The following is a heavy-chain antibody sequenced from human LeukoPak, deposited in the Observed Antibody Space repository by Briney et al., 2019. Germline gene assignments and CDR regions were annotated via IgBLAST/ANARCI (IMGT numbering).Heavy chain of an antibody. J-gene: IGHJ4*02. D-gene: IGHD6-13*01. V-gene: IGHV5-10-1*01. CDR2: IDPSDSYT. Sequence: GASLLISCQGSGSRFTSYWISWVRPLPGKGLEWMGRIDPSDSYTNYSPSFQGHVTISADKSISTAYLQWSSLKASDTAMYYCATVYSSSWYEFDYWGQGTLVTVSS. CDR1: GSRFTSYW. CDR3: ATVYSSSWYEFDY.